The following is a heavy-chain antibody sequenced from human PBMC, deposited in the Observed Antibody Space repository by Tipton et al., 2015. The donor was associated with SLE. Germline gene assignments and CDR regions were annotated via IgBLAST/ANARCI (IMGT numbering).Heavy chain of an antibody. CDR2: IYYSGST. CDR3: ARGPDRAAFD. V-gene: IGHV4-59*12. J-gene: IGHJ4*02. D-gene: IGHD6-13*01. CDR1: GGSISSYY. Sequence: LSLTCTVSGGSISSYYWSWIRQPPGKGLEWIGYIYYSGSTNYNPSLKSRVTISVDTSKNQFSLKLSSVTAADTAVYYCARGPDRAAFDWGQGTLVTVSS.